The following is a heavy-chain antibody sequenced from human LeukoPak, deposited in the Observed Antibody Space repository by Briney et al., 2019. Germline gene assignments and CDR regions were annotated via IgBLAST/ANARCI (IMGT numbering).Heavy chain of an antibody. V-gene: IGHV4-39*07. D-gene: IGHD3-16*02. CDR1: GGSISSGSYY. CDR2: IYYVGST. J-gene: IGHJ4*02. CDR3: ARYDVWGTYRAFDY. Sequence: SETLSLTCTVSGGSISSGSYYWGWIRQPPGKGLEWIGSIYYVGSTYYNPSLKSRVTISVDTSKNQFSLKLSSVTAADTAMYYCARYDVWGTYRAFDYWGQGTLVTVSS.